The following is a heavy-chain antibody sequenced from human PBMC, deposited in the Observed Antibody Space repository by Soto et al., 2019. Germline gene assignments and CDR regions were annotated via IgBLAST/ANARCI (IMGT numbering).Heavy chain of an antibody. J-gene: IGHJ5*02. V-gene: IGHV3-23*01. CDR3: AKRVYYYDSGPFDP. Sequence: EEQLLESGGGLVQSGGSLRLSCAASGFTFSNYAVSWVRQAPGKGLEWVSGISDSGGATYYADSVKGRFTISRDNSKKMLYLQMNSLRVEDTAVYYCAKRVYYYDSGPFDPWGQGTLVTVSA. CDR1: GFTFSNYA. CDR2: ISDSGGAT. D-gene: IGHD3-22*01.